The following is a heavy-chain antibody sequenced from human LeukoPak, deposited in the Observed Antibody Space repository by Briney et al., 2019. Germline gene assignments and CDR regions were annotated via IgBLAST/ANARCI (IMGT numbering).Heavy chain of an antibody. J-gene: IGHJ4*02. CDR3: ARDDGARGDGDYVS. CDR2: INTNTGNP. Sequence: ASVKVSCTASGYTFTSYAMNWVRQAPGQGLEWMGWINTNTGNPTYAQGFTGRFVFSLDTSVSTAYLQISSLKAEDTAVYYCARDDGARGDGDYVSWGQGTLVTVSS. CDR1: GYTFTSYA. D-gene: IGHD4-17*01. V-gene: IGHV7-4-1*02.